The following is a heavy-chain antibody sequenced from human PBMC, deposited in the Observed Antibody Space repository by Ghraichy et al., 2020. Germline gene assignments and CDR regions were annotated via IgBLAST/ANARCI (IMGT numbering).Heavy chain of an antibody. J-gene: IGHJ4*02. CDR3: ARDDASTWLLDY. CDR2: INTYSGNA. Sequence: ASVKVSCKASGYTFSNYAMHWVRQAPGHRLEWMGSINTYSGNARYSQKFQGRLTIARDTSAFTASMELSSLRSEDTAVYYCARDDASTWLLDYWGQGTLVTVSS. D-gene: IGHD6-13*01. V-gene: IGHV1-3*04. CDR1: GYTFSNYA.